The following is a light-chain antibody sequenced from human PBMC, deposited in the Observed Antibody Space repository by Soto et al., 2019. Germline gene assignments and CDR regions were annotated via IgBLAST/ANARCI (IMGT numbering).Light chain of an antibody. CDR3: QQFNYWPPIT. Sequence: EIVLMQSPATLSVSPGERATLSCRASQSVSSNLAWYQQIPGRAPRLLIYGASTRASGIPARFSASGSGTEFTLTISSLQSEDFAVYYCQQFNYWPPITFDQGTRLEIK. CDR2: GAS. V-gene: IGKV3-15*01. J-gene: IGKJ5*01. CDR1: QSVSSN.